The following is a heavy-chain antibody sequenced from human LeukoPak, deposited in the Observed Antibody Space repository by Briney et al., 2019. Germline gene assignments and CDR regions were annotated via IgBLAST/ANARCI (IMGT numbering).Heavy chain of an antibody. Sequence: SETLSLTCAVYGGSFSGYYWSWIRQPPGKGLEWIGEINHSGSTNYNPSLKSRVTISVDTSKNQFSLKLSSVTAADTAVYYCAREISYYDSSGCVFGYWGQGTLVTVSS. CDR3: AREISYYDSSGCVFGY. J-gene: IGHJ4*02. CDR2: INHSGST. CDR1: GGSFSGYY. D-gene: IGHD3-22*01. V-gene: IGHV4-34*01.